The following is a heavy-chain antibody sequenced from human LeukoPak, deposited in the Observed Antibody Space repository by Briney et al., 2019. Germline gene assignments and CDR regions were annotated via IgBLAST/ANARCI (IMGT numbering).Heavy chain of an antibody. D-gene: IGHD6-19*01. J-gene: IGHJ3*02. CDR1: GFTFSSYA. CDR2: ITGSGDGT. CDR3: ARPTSGQSFDI. V-gene: IGHV3-23*01. Sequence: GGSLRLSCAASGFTFSSYAMSWVRQAPGKGLEWVSGITGSGDGTYYADSVKGRFTIPRNNSKNTLDLQMNSLRAEDTAVYYCARPTSGQSFDIWGQGTMVTVSS.